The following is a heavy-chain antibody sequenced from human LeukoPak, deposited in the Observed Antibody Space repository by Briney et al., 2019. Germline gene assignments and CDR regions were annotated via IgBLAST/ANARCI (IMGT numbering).Heavy chain of an antibody. CDR1: GYTFTDYY. Sequence: APVNVSSTTSGYTFTDYYMHWVRQAPGQGFEWMGWINPNDGDTNYAQKFQGRVTMTRDTSISTAHMEVSRLRSDDTAVYYCARANFLYCSSSTCLFDYWGQGTLVTVSS. V-gene: IGHV1-2*02. CDR3: ARANFLYCSSSTCLFDY. CDR2: INPNDGDT. D-gene: IGHD2-2*01. J-gene: IGHJ4*02.